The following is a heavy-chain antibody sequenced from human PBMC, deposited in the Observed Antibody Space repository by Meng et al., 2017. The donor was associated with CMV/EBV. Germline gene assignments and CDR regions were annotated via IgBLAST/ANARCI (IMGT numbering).Heavy chain of an antibody. CDR2: IFSNDEK. D-gene: IGHD6-13*01. CDR3: ALIAAAGTKGSTNYYYYYGMDV. Sequence: SGPTLVKPTETLTLTCTVSGFSLSNASMGVSWIRQPPGKALEWLAHIFSNDEKSYSTPLKSRLTTSKDTSKSQVVLTMTNMDPVDTATYYCALIAAAGTKGSTNYYYYYGMDVWGQGTTVTVSS. J-gene: IGHJ6*02. V-gene: IGHV2-26*01. CDR1: GFSLSNASMG.